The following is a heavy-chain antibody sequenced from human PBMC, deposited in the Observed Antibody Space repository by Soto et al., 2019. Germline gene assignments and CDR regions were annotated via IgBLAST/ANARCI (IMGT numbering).Heavy chain of an antibody. CDR1: GYTFTGYY. D-gene: IGHD6-19*01. V-gene: IGHV1-2*04. CDR2: INPNSGGT. Sequence: QVQLVQSGAEVKKPGASVKVSCKASGYTFTGYYMHWVRQAPGQGLEWMGWINPNSGGTNYAQKFQGWVNMTRDTSISTAYMELSRLTSDDTAVYYCARSRGSGWSFAYYFDYWGQGTLVTVSS. CDR3: ARSRGSGWSFAYYFDY. J-gene: IGHJ4*02.